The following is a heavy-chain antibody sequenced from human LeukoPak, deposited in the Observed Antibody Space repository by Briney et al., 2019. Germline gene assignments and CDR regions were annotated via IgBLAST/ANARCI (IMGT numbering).Heavy chain of an antibody. J-gene: IGHJ3*02. V-gene: IGHV3-30*04. CDR1: GFTFNTFS. CDR2: ISYNGSHT. D-gene: IGHD3-10*01. Sequence: PGGSLRLSCAASGFTFNTFSLHWVRQAPGKGLEWLAVISYNGSHTYYADSVKGRFTISRDNAKNTLYLQMNSLRAEDTAVYYCSVVRGVSHDAFDIWGQGTMVTVSS. CDR3: SVVRGVSHDAFDI.